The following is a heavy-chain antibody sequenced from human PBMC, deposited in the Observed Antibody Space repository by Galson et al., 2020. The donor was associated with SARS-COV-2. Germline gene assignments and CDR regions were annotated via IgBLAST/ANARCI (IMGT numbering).Heavy chain of an antibody. D-gene: IGHD1-20*01. Sequence: GGSLRLSCTASGFTFSNYWIHWVRQAPGKGLLWVSRINSDGSSTIYADSVKGRFIISRDNTKNQLYLQMNILRAEDSAVYYCARDGGITGTGRLDSWGQGTLVTVSS. CDR3: ARDGGITGTGRLDS. CDR1: GFTFSNYW. J-gene: IGHJ4*02. CDR2: INSDGSST. V-gene: IGHV3-74*01.